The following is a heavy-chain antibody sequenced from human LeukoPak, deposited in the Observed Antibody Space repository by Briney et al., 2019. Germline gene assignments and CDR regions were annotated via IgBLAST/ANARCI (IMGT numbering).Heavy chain of an antibody. J-gene: IGHJ6*04. CDR3: AREPPSLRYFAWSPTYGMDV. CDR2: IYYSGST. V-gene: IGHV4-39*02. Sequence: SETLSLTCTVSGGSISSSSYYWGWIRQPPGKGLEWIGSIYYSGSTYYNPSLKSRVTISVDTSKNQFSLKLSSVTAADTAVYYCAREPPSLRYFAWSPTYGMDVWGKGTTVTVSS. CDR1: GGSISSSSYY. D-gene: IGHD3-9*01.